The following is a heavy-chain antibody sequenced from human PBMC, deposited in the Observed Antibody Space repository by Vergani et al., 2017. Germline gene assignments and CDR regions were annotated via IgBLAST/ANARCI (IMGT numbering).Heavy chain of an antibody. D-gene: IGHD4-11*01. Sequence: QVQLVESGGGLVKPGGSLRLSCAASGFTFSYYYMSWIRQAPGKGLEWVSYISSSGSTIYYADSVKGRFTISRDNAKNSLYLQMNSLRAEDTAVYYCARDRMMTTVTTWMGFDPWGQGTLVTVSS. CDR1: GFTFSYYY. CDR2: ISSSGSTI. CDR3: ARDRMMTTVTTWMGFDP. V-gene: IGHV3-11*04. J-gene: IGHJ5*02.